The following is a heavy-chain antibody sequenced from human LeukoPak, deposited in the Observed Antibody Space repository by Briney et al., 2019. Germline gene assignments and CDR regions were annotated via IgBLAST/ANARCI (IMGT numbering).Heavy chain of an antibody. D-gene: IGHD2-2*01. CDR3: ARGWAQKYQLLGHTPRYFDY. CDR1: GGSSSGYY. J-gene: IGHJ4*02. V-gene: IGHV4-34*01. Sequence: SETLSLTCAVYGGSSSGYYWSWIRQPPGKGLEWIGEINHSGSTNYNPSLKSRVTISVDTSKNQFSLKLSSVTAADTAVYYCARGWAQKYQLLGHTPRYFDYWGQGTLVTVSS. CDR2: INHSGST.